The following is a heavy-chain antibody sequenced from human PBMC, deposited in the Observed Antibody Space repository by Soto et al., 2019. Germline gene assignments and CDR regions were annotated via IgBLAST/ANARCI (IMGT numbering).Heavy chain of an antibody. V-gene: IGHV3-48*02. CDR3: PREDRMGTRSFDY. CDR1: EFMFSVYS. J-gene: IGHJ4*02. Sequence: GGSLRLSRGVPEFMFSVYSMNWVRAAPGKGLEWLSYICSRSQTIYYADSVKCRFTVSRDNAKPSLYLQMNSLRDEDTAVYFCPREDRMGTRSFDYWGRCTLVTVSS. D-gene: IGHD1-1*01. CDR2: ICSRSQTI.